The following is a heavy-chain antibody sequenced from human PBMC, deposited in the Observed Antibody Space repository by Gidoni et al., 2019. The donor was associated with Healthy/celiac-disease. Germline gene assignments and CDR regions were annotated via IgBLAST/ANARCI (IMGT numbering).Heavy chain of an antibody. V-gene: IGHV3-43*01. CDR1: GFPFDDYT. D-gene: IGHD3-10*01. Sequence: EVQLVQSGGVVVQPGGSLRLSCAASGFPFDDYTMHWVRQAPGKGLEWVSLISWDGGSTYYADSVKGRFTISRDNSKNSLYLQINSLRTEDTALYYCAKDIGDIEPQYYFDYWGQGTLVTVSS. CDR3: AKDIGDIEPQYYFDY. CDR2: ISWDGGST. J-gene: IGHJ4*02.